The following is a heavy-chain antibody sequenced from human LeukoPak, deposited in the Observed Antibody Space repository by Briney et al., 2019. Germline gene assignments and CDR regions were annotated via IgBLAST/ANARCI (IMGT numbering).Heavy chain of an antibody. J-gene: IGHJ4*02. Sequence: PGGSLRLSCAASGFTFSSYSMNWVRQAPGKGLEWVSYISSSSSTIYYADSVKGRFTITRDNAKNSLYLQMNSLRAEDTAVYYCARQPGTLEVDYPENYFDYWGQGTLVTVSS. D-gene: IGHD1-1*01. CDR1: GFTFSSYS. CDR3: ARQPGTLEVDYPENYFDY. V-gene: IGHV3-48*04. CDR2: ISSSSSTI.